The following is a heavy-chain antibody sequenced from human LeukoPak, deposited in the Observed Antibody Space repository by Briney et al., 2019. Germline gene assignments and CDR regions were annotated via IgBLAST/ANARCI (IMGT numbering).Heavy chain of an antibody. CDR3: AREIGVVVVAADAFDI. CDR1: GGTFSSYA. V-gene: IGHV1-69*05. D-gene: IGHD2-15*01. J-gene: IGHJ3*02. CDR2: IIPIFGTA. Sequence: SVKVSCKAPGGTFSSYAISWVRQAPGQGLEWMGRIIPIFGTANYAQKFQGRVTITTDESTSTAYMELSSLRSEDTAVYYCAREIGVVVVAADAFDIWGQGTMVTVSS.